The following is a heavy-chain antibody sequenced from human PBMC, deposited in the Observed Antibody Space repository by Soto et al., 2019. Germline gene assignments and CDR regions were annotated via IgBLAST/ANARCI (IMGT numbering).Heavy chain of an antibody. CDR3: ARADCSGGTCYSDGYFDY. CDR2: TYYMSDWYN. D-gene: IGHD2-15*01. V-gene: IGHV6-1*01. CDR1: GDSVSSNSAA. J-gene: IGHJ4*02. Sequence: SQTLSLTCAISGDSVSSNSAAWNWIRQSPSRGLEWLGRTYYMSDWYNDYSVSVKGRLTINPDTSKNQFSLQMNSVTPEDTAVNYCARADCSGGTCYSDGYFDYWGQGTPVTVSS.